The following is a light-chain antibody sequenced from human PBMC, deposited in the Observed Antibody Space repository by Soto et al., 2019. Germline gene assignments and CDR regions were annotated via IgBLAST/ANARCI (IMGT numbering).Light chain of an antibody. CDR1: QSVNSD. CDR3: HEYNTWPWT. J-gene: IGKJ1*01. CDR2: GAS. V-gene: IGKV3-15*01. Sequence: EILLTQSPSTLSLSPGWRPTLSCRASQSVNSDLAWYQQKLGQAPRLIIYGASTRAAGIPARFSGSGPGTEFTLTISSLQSEDFAVYYCHEYNTWPWTFGQGTKVDIK.